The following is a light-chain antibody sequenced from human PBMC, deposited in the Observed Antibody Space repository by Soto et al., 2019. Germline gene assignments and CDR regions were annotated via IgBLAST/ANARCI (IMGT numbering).Light chain of an antibody. CDR2: KAS. CDR3: QEYKSYST. Sequence: DIQMTQSPSTLSASVGDRVTITCRASQSISSWLAWYQQKPGKAPKLLIYKASSLESGVPSRFSGSGSGTEFTLTISSLQADDVATYYCQEYKSYSTFGQGTKLEIK. J-gene: IGKJ2*01. CDR1: QSISSW. V-gene: IGKV1-5*03.